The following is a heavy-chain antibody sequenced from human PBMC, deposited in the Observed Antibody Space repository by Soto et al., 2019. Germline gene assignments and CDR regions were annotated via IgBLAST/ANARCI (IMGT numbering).Heavy chain of an antibody. CDR3: VRDLDGSGSYYTDY. D-gene: IGHD3-10*01. CDR2: TRPNNGNT. J-gene: IGHJ4*02. V-gene: IGHV1-18*01. CDR1: GYTFSIYG. Sequence: ASVKVSCKASGYTFSIYGTNWVRQAPGQGLEWMGWTRPNNGNTKYAQNLQGRVTMTTDTSTSPAYMELRSLRPDDTAVYYCVRDLDGSGSYYTDYWGQGTLVTVSS.